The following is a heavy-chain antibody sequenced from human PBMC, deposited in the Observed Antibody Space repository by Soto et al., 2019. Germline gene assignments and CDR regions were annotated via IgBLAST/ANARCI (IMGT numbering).Heavy chain of an antibody. D-gene: IGHD6-19*01. CDR3: TRVNTLTSAWPFDY. Sequence: EVQLVESGGGLVQPGTSLRLSCEASGFTFSAFWMHWVRQAPGKGLEWVARINSDGSGTTYADSVQGRFTISRDNAKNTVFLQMTSLRAEDTAVYFCTRVNTLTSAWPFDYWGQGAPGHRLL. CDR2: INSDGSGT. CDR1: GFTFSAFW. V-gene: IGHV3-74*01. J-gene: IGHJ4*02.